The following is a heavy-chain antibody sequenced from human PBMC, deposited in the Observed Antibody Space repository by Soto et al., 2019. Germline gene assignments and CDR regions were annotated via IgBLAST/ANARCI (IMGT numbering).Heavy chain of an antibody. CDR3: ATSAGYSSSWYFNCFGP. D-gene: IGHD6-13*01. V-gene: IGHV3-30*04. Sequence: GLSLRLSGAASGFTYSSDAMHWLRQAPGKGLERVAGISYDGRNKYYADFVKCRFTISRDNSKNTLYLQMNSLRAEDTAVYYCATSAGYSSSWYFNCFGPWGQGTLVTVSS. CDR1: GFTYSSDA. J-gene: IGHJ5*02. CDR2: ISYDGRNK.